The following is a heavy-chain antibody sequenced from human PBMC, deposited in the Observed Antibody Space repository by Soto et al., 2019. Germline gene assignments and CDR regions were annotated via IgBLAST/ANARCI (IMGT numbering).Heavy chain of an antibody. V-gene: IGHV4-31*03. D-gene: IGHD3-22*01. J-gene: IGHJ4*02. Sequence: TLSLTCSVCAGPICRGDSYWCWLRQHPGKGLEWIGYIYYSGNTDYNPSLKSRVTISVDTSKNQFSVKLSSVTAADTAVYYCARAHYYDSGGYVHDYWGQGTLVTVSS. CDR1: AGPICRGDSY. CDR3: ARAHYYDSGGYVHDY. CDR2: IYYSGNT.